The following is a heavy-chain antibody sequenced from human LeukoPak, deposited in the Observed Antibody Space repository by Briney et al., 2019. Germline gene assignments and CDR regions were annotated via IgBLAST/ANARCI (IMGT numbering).Heavy chain of an antibody. CDR1: KFTFSSHD. D-gene: IGHD2-2*01. CDR2: ISGSGDST. CDR3: AKERCSSTICSDDY. J-gene: IGHJ4*02. Sequence: AGGSLRLSCAASKFTFSSHDMHWVRQAPGKGLEWVSTISGSGDSTYYADSVKGRFTISRDNSKNTLYLQMNSLSAADTAVYYCAKERCSSTICSDDYWGQGTLVTVSS. V-gene: IGHV3-23*01.